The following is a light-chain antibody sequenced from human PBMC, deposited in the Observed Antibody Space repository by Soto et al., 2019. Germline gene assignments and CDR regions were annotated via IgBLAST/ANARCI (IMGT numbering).Light chain of an antibody. J-gene: IGKJ1*01. CDR2: GAS. CDR3: QQYGSSGT. V-gene: IGKV3-20*01. CDR1: QSVSNND. Sequence: ELVLTQSPGTLSLSPGDRATLSCRASQSVSNNDLAWYQQKPGQAPRRRIYGASSRATGIQDRFSGSGSGTDFTLTISRLEPEEFAVYDCQQYGSSGTFGQGTKVDIK.